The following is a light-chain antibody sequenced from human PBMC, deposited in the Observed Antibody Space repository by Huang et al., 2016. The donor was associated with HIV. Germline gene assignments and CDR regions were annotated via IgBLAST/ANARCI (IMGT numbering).Light chain of an antibody. CDR2: KAS. CDR3: QEYGTYSA. J-gene: IGKJ1*01. CDR1: QSIGAY. V-gene: IGKV1-5*03. Sequence: QMTQSPSALSASVGDRVTITCRACQSIGAYLAWYQQQPGKAPKLLIYKASYLQSGVPSRFSGGGSGTDFTLTISSLQPDDSATYYCQEYGTYSAFGQGTKVEV.